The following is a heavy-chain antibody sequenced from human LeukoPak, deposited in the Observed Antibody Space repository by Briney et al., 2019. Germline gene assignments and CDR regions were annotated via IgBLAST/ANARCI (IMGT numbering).Heavy chain of an antibody. J-gene: IGHJ5*02. CDR1: GGSISGSSYY. D-gene: IGHD2-15*01. CDR3: ARLDIVVVVAAHNWFDP. CDR2: IYYSGST. Sequence: SETLSLTCTVSGGSISGSSYYWGWIRQPPGKGLEWIGSIYYSGSTYYNPSLKSRVTISVDTSKNQFSLKLSSVTAADTAVYYCARLDIVVVVAAHNWFDPWGQGTLVTVSS. V-gene: IGHV4-39*01.